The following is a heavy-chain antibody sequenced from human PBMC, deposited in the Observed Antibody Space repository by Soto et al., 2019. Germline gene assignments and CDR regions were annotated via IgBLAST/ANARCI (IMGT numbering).Heavy chain of an antibody. D-gene: IGHD3-10*01. CDR2: MNPNSGNT. Sequence: QVQLVQSGAEVKKPGASVKVSCKASGYTFTSYDINWVRQATGQGLGWMGWMNPNSGNTGYAQKFQGRVTMTRNTSISTAYMELSSLRSEDTAVYYCARERGSGSYFTPWFDPWGQGTLVTVSS. CDR1: GYTFTSYD. CDR3: ARERGSGSYFTPWFDP. V-gene: IGHV1-8*01. J-gene: IGHJ5*02.